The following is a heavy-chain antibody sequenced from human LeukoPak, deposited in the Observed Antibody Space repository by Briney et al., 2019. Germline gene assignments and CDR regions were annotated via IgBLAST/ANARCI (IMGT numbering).Heavy chain of an antibody. Sequence: GGSLRLSCAASGFTFSSYSMNWVRQAPGKGLEWVSSISSSSSYIYYADSVKGRFTISRDNAKNSLYLQMNSLRAEDTAVYYCARDRASSGWYVSNYMDVWGKGTTVTVSS. CDR3: ARDRASSGWYVSNYMDV. V-gene: IGHV3-21*01. D-gene: IGHD6-19*01. CDR2: ISSSSSYI. CDR1: GFTFSSYS. J-gene: IGHJ6*03.